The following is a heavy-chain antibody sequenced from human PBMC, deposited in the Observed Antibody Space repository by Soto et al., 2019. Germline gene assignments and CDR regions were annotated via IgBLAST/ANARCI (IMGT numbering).Heavy chain of an antibody. V-gene: IGHV1-18*01. Sequence: QVQLVQSGAEVKKPGASVKVSCKASGYTFTSYGISWVRQAPGQGLEWMGWISAYNGNTNYAQKLQGRVTMTTDTATSAAYMELRSLRSDDTAVYYCARVERDIMITFGGVIHPPTAEYFQHWGQGTLVTVSS. CDR1: GYTFTSYG. D-gene: IGHD3-16*02. J-gene: IGHJ1*01. CDR2: ISAYNGNT. CDR3: ARVERDIMITFGGVIHPPTAEYFQH.